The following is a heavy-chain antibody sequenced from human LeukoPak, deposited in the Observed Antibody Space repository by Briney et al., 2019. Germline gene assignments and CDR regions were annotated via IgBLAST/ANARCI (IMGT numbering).Heavy chain of an antibody. CDR1: GGSFSGYY. CDR3: ARGGDYYDSSGYYYYYMDV. V-gene: IGHV4-34*01. D-gene: IGHD3-22*01. J-gene: IGHJ6*03. CDR2: INHSGST. Sequence: PSETLSLTCAVYGGSFSGYYWSWIRQPPGKGLEWIGEINHSGSTNYNPSLKSRVTISVDTSKNQFSLKLSSVTAADTAVYYCARGGDYYDSSGYYYYYMDVWGKGTTVTISS.